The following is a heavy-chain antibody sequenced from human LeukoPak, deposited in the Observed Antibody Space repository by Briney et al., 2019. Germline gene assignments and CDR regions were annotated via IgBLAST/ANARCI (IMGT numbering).Heavy chain of an antibody. CDR3: ARLESYYYYYYMDV. V-gene: IGHV5-51*01. CDR2: IYPGDSDT. CDR1: GYSFRNHW. Sequence: HGESLKISCKGSGYSFRNHWIGWVRQMPGKGLEWMGIIYPGDSDTRYSPSFQGQVTISADKSISTAYLQWSSLKASDTAMYYCARLESYYYYYYMDVWGKGTTVTISS. J-gene: IGHJ6*03.